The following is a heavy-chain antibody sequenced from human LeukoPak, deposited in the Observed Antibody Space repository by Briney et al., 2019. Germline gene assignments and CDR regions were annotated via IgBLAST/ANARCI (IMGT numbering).Heavy chain of an antibody. J-gene: IGHJ6*02. CDR1: RGSISSYY. CDR2: IYYSGST. V-gene: IGHV4-59*01. Sequence: SETLSLTCTVSRGSISSYYWTWIRQPPGKALEWIGYIYYSGSTNYNPSLKSRVTISVDPSTNQFSLKLRSVTAADTAVYYCARGVGGSGSYYYYGMDVWGQGTTVTVSS. D-gene: IGHD3-10*01. CDR3: ARGVGGSGSYYYYGMDV.